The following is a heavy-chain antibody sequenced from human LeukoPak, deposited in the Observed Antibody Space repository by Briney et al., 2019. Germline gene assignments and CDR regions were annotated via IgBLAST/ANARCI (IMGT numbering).Heavy chain of an antibody. D-gene: IGHD3-22*01. CDR1: GGSISSYY. J-gene: IGHJ4*02. CDR3: ARVGYYDSSGYYDY. CDR2: IYYSGST. V-gene: IGHV4-59*01. Sequence: TTSETLSLTCTVSGGSISSYYWNWIRQPPGKGLEWIGYIYYSGSTNYNPSLKSRVTMSVDTSKNQSSLKLNSVTAADTAVYYCARVGYYDSSGYYDYWGQGTLVTVSS.